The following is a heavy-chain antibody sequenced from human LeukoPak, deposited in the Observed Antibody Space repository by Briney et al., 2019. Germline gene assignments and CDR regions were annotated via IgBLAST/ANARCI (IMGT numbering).Heavy chain of an antibody. CDR2: FYCSGST. V-gene: IGHV4-39*07. Sequence: SETLSLTCTVSGGSISSSSYYWGWIRQPPGKGLEWIGSFYCSGSTYYNPSLKSRVTISVDTSKNQFSLKLSSVTAADTAVYYCARDTRGYSGYGSGYYFNSFDYWGQGTLVTVSS. D-gene: IGHD5-12*01. CDR3: ARDTRGYSGYGSGYYFNSFDY. J-gene: IGHJ4*02. CDR1: GGSISSSSYY.